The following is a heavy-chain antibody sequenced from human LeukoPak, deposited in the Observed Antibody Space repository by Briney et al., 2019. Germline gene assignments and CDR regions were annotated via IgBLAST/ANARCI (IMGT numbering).Heavy chain of an antibody. Sequence: PGGSLRLSRAASVFTFRGYGMHWVRQAPGKGREGVALIRYDGSNKYYAEPVKGRFTISRDNSKNTLYLQMNSLRAEDTAVYYCARDRSTMVRAGYYYYYYGMDVWGQGTTVTVSS. CDR1: VFTFRGYG. D-gene: IGHD3-10*01. CDR3: ARDRSTMVRAGYYYYYYGMDV. V-gene: IGHV3-30*02. J-gene: IGHJ6*02. CDR2: IRYDGSNK.